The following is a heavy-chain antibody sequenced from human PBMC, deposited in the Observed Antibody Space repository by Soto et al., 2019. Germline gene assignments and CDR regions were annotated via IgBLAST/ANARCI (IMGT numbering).Heavy chain of an antibody. CDR1: AGTFSSYT. CDR3: ARDAKPSIAARPDLDY. D-gene: IGHD6-6*01. Sequence: GASVKVSCKTSAGTFSSYTISCVPKNNLQGLEWMGRIIPILGIANYAQKFQGRVTITADKSTSTAYMELSSLRYEDTAVYYCARDAKPSIAARPDLDYWGQGTLVTVSS. CDR2: IIPILGIA. J-gene: IGHJ4*02. V-gene: IGHV1-69*04.